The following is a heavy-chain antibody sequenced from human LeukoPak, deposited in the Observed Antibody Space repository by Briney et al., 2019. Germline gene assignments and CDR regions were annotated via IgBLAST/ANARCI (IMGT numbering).Heavy chain of an antibody. Sequence: PSQTLSLTCAVSGGSISSGGYSWSWIRQPPGKGLEWIGYIYHSGSTYYNPSLESRVTISVDTSKKQFSLKLSSVTAADTAVYYCARVGWEPTLPVYWGQGTLVTVSS. J-gene: IGHJ4*02. CDR2: IYHSGST. CDR3: ARVGWEPTLPVY. D-gene: IGHD1-26*01. V-gene: IGHV4-30-2*01. CDR1: GGSISSGGYS.